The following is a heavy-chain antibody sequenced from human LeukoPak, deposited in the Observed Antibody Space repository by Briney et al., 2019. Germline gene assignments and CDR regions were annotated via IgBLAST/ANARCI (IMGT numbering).Heavy chain of an antibody. CDR2: VEADGKNM. CDR1: GFTFSHSI. J-gene: IGHJ6*03. V-gene: IGHV3-30*04. Sequence: GGSLRLSCAASGFTFSHSIMPWVRQAPGKGLEWVAVVEADGKNMYYADSVKGRFTISRDNSQNTVYLQMNSLRADDTAVYYCAREKSRDGHNEGLYYYYMVVLLKGTTVTVSS. D-gene: IGHD5-24*01. CDR3: AREKSRDGHNEGLYYYYMVV.